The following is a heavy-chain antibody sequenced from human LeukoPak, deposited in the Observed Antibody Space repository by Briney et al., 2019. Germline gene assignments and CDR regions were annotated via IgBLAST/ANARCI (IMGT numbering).Heavy chain of an antibody. Sequence: GGSLRLSCAASGFTFSSYVMHWVRQAPGKGLEWVAIISYGGSNEYYADSVKGRFTISRDNSKNTLYLQMNSLRAEDTAVYYCAKDSGSFPGYDYWGQGTLVTVSS. CDR3: AKDSGSFPGYDY. CDR2: ISYGGSNE. J-gene: IGHJ4*02. V-gene: IGHV3-30*04. CDR1: GFTFSSYV. D-gene: IGHD1-26*01.